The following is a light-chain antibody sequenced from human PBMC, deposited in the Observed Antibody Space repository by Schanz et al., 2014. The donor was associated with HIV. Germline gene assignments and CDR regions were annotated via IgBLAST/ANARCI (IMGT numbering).Light chain of an antibody. J-gene: IGLJ1*01. CDR1: YTDIGAYNY. V-gene: IGLV2-14*03. CDR2: GVN. Sequence: QSALTQPASVSGSPGQSVTISCTGTYTDIGAYNYVSWYQQHPGRAPRLLIYGVNGRPSGISDRFSGSKSGTAASLTISGLQPEDEADYYCSSYTSSDTHVFGTGTKVTVL. CDR3: SSYTSSDTHV.